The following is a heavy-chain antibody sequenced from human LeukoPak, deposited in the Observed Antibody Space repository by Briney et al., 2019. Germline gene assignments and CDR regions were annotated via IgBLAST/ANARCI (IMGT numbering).Heavy chain of an antibody. CDR2: IYYSGST. Sequence: SETLSLTCTVSGGSISSSSYYWGWIRQPPGKGLEWIGSIYYSGSTYYNPSLKSRVTISVDTSKNQFSLKLSSVTAADTAVHYCARVSRGNSVGGDYWGQGTLVTVSS. CDR1: GGSISSSSYY. J-gene: IGHJ4*02. D-gene: IGHD4-23*01. V-gene: IGHV4-39*07. CDR3: ARVSRGNSVGGDY.